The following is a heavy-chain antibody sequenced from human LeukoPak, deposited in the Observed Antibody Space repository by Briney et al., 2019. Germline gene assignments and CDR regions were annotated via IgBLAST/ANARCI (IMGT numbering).Heavy chain of an antibody. V-gene: IGHV4-39*01. J-gene: IGHJ4*02. D-gene: IGHD6-13*01. Sequence: GSLRLSCAASGFTVSSNYMTWVRQPPGKGLEWIGSIYYSGSTYYKPSLKSRVTISVDTSKNQFSLNLSSVTAADTAVYYCARLVVSSWYHEVLLGRDYWGQGTLVTVSS. CDR1: GFTVSSNY. CDR3: ARLVVSSWYHEVLLGRDY. CDR2: IYYSGST.